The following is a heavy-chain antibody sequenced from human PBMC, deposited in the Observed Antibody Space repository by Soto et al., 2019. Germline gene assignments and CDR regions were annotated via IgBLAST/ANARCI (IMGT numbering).Heavy chain of an antibody. D-gene: IGHD5-18*01. CDR3: ASDTTMGTLYFDX. CDR1: GYTFTSYG. J-gene: IGHJ4*02. CDR2: ISACNGNT. Sequence: SVKVSCKASGYTFTSYGISWVRQAPGQGLEWMGCISACNGNTNDAQKLQGRVTMTTDTSTSTAYMELRSLRSDDTAVYYCASDTTMGTLYFDXWGQVALVAASX. V-gene: IGHV1-18*01.